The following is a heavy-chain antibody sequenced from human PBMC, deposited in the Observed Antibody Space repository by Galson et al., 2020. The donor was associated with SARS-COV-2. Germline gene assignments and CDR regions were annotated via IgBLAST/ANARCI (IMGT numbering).Heavy chain of an antibody. V-gene: IGHV1-8*01. Sequence: ASVQVSCKASGYTFNSYDINWVRQATGQGLEWMGWINPNSGNTGYAQKFQGRVTMTRNTPISTAYMELSTLRSEDTAIYYCARGTAGSYYIYWGQGTLVTVSS. D-gene: IGHD1-26*01. CDR3: ARGTAGSYYIY. J-gene: IGHJ4*02. CDR2: INPNSGNT. CDR1: GYTFNSYD.